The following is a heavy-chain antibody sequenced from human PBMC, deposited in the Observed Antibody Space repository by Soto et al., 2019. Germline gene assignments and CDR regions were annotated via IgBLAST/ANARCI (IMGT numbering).Heavy chain of an antibody. Sequence: ASVKVSCKAPGDTFTSYYMHWVRQAPGHGLEWMGVINPNGGSTRFAQKFQGRVTMTRDTSTSTAYMELRSLTSEDTAVYYWARDYYGSGSPRATFFYWGQGTPGTVSS. J-gene: IGHJ4*02. CDR2: INPNGGST. V-gene: IGHV1-46*01. CDR3: ARDYYGSGSPRATFFY. CDR1: GDTFTSYY. D-gene: IGHD3-10*01.